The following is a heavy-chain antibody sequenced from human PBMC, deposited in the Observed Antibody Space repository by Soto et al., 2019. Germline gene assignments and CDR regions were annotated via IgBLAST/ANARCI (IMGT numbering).Heavy chain of an antibody. Sequence: QVQLVQSGAEVRKPGSSVTVSCKASGGTFSTYGITWVRQAPGQGLEWMGNIIPLIGTANYAQRFRGRVTITADESTTTAYMELTSLTSEDTAVYYCARVVMTTVPASFYYGLDVWGQGTTFNVS. CDR3: ARVVMTTVPASFYYGLDV. CDR1: GGTFSTYG. V-gene: IGHV1-69*18. CDR2: IIPLIGTA. D-gene: IGHD4-4*01. J-gene: IGHJ6*02.